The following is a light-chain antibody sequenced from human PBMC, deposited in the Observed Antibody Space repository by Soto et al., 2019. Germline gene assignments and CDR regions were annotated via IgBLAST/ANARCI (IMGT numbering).Light chain of an antibody. J-gene: IGKJ1*01. CDR2: EAS. CDR3: QHYGSSPWT. CDR1: QSVTNY. Sequence: EVVLTQSPATLSLSPGERATLSCRASQSVTNYLTWYQQKPGQAPRLLIYEASNRATGIPARFSGSGSGTDFTLTISNLEPEDFAVYYCQHYGSSPWTFGQGTKVDIK. V-gene: IGKV3-11*01.